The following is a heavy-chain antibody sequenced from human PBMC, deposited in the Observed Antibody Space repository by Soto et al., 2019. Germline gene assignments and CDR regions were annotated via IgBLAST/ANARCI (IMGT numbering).Heavy chain of an antibody. CDR3: AVPAARDYYGMDV. CDR1: GGTFSSYA. V-gene: IGHV1-69*06. Sequence: ASVKVSCKASGGTFSSYAISWVRQAPGQGLEWMGGIIPIFGTANYAQKFQGRVTITADKSTSTAYMELSSLRSEDMAVYYCAVPAARDYYGMDVWGQGTTVTVSS. J-gene: IGHJ6*02. CDR2: IIPIFGTA. D-gene: IGHD2-2*01.